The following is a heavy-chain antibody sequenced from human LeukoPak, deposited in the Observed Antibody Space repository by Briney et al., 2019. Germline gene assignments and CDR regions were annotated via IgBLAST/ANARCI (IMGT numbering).Heavy chain of an antibody. J-gene: IGHJ4*02. CDR3: ARPNSSSWYDFDY. V-gene: IGHV1-2*02. CDR2: INPNSGGT. Sequence: ASVKVSCKASGYTFTGYYMHWVRQAPGQGPEWMGWINPNSGGTNYAQKFQGRVTMTRDTSISTAYMELSRLRSDDTAVYYCARPNSSSWYDFDYWGQGTLVTVSS. D-gene: IGHD6-13*01. CDR1: GYTFTGYY.